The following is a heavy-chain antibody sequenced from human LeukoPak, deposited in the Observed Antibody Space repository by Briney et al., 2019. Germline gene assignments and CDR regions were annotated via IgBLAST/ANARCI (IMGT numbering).Heavy chain of an antibody. Sequence: SETLSLTCTVSGGFVSSGSYYWSWIRQPPGKGLEWIGYIYYSVSTNYNPSLKSQVPRSVDTSKNQFSLKLSSVTAADTAVYYCARWGHDNSGYHFDYWGQGSLVTVSS. D-gene: IGHD3-22*01. CDR2: IYYSVST. CDR1: GGFVSSGSYY. V-gene: IGHV4-61*01. J-gene: IGHJ4*02. CDR3: ARWGHDNSGYHFDY.